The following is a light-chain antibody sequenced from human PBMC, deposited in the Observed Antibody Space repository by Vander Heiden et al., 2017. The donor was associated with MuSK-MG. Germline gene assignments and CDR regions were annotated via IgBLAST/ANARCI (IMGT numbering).Light chain of an antibody. CDR3: QQRAEWPLT. CDR1: QNVGTD. CDR2: DAS. V-gene: IGKV3-11*01. Sequence: DIVLTQSPGTLTLSPGERATLFCRASQNVGTDFAWYQQRLGQAPRLLICDASNRATGIPARFSGSGSGTDFTLTIDSLEPGDFALYYCQQRAEWPLTFGGGTKLEIK. J-gene: IGKJ4*01.